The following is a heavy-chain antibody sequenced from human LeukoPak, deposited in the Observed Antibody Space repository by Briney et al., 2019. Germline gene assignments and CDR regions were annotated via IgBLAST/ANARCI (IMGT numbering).Heavy chain of an antibody. CDR1: GYTFTGQY. D-gene: IGHD3-3*01. Sequence: GASVKVSCKASGYTFTGQYIHWVRQAPGQGLEWMGRINPNSGGTNYARKFQGRVTMTRDTSISTAYMELSRLRSDDTAVYYCARGFNNVLRFLEWLFYFDYWGQGTLVTVSS. J-gene: IGHJ4*02. V-gene: IGHV1-2*06. CDR2: INPNSGGT. CDR3: ARGFNNVLRFLEWLFYFDY.